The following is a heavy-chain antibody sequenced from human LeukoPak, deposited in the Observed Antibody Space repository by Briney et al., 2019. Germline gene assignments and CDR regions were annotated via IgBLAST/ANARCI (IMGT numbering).Heavy chain of an antibody. V-gene: IGHV3-21*01. J-gene: IGHJ4*02. CDR2: ISSSSSYI. D-gene: IGHD5-24*01. CDR1: GFTFSSYG. CDR3: ARDLNGYMHY. Sequence: GGSLRLSCAASGFTFSSYGMHWVRQAPGKGLEWVSSISSSSSYIYYADSVKGRFTISRDNAKDSLYLQMNSLRAEDTAVYYCARDLNGYMHYWGQGTLVTVSS.